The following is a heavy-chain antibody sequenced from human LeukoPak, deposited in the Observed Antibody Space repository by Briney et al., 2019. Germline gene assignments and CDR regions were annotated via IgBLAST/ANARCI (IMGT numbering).Heavy chain of an antibody. D-gene: IGHD6-6*01. J-gene: IGHJ4*02. CDR1: GDSISTDY. Sequence: SETLSLTCTVSGDSISTDYWSWIRQPPGKGLEWIGYIYSSGSTNYNPSLKSRVTISVDTSKNQFSLKLNSVTAADTAVYYCARLAGSSSSDYWGQGTLVTVSS. CDR2: IYSSGST. V-gene: IGHV4-4*09. CDR3: ARLAGSSSSDY.